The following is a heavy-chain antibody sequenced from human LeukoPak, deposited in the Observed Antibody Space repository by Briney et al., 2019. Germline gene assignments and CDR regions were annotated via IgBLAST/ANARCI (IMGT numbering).Heavy chain of an antibody. CDR2: IYHSEST. Sequence: SETLSLTXAVSGYSISSGYYWGWIRQPPGKGLEWIGSIYHSESTYYNPSLKSRVTISVDTSKNQFSLKLSSVTAADTAVYYCARLSQPKGFHNYYDSSGYFDHWGQGTLVTVSS. CDR1: GYSISSGYY. J-gene: IGHJ4*02. CDR3: ARLSQPKGFHNYYDSSGYFDH. V-gene: IGHV4-38-2*01. D-gene: IGHD3-22*01.